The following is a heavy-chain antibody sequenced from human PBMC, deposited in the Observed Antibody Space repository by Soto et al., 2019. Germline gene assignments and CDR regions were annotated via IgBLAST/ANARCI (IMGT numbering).Heavy chain of an antibody. CDR1: GGSISSYF. D-gene: IGHD6-13*01. V-gene: IGHV4-59*01. J-gene: IGHJ4*02. Sequence: PSGTLSLTCTVSGGSISSYFYIWVRQPPGKGLEWIGSVYYTGTTDYNPSLKSRVTISVDTSKTQFSLNLRSVTAADTAVYYCARDLAAVPRAFDYWGRGTLVPVSP. CDR2: VYYTGTT. CDR3: ARDLAAVPRAFDY.